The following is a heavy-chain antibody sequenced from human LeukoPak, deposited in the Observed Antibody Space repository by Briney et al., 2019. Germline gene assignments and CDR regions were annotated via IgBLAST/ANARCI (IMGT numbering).Heavy chain of an antibody. D-gene: IGHD4-17*01. CDR3: ARAPHSTTVTTSWFDP. J-gene: IGHJ5*02. V-gene: IGHV3-7*01. Sequence: GGSLRLSCAASGFTFSSYWMSWVRQAPGKGLEWVANIRQDGSEKYYVDSVKGRFTISRDNAKNSLYLQMNSLRAEDTAVYYCARAPHSTTVTTSWFDPWGQGTLVTVSS. CDR2: IRQDGSEK. CDR1: GFTFSSYW.